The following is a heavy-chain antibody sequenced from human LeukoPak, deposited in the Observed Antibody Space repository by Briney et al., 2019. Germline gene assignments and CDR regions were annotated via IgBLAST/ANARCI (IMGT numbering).Heavy chain of an antibody. Sequence: SETLSLTCVVSGYSTSSDYYWGWIRQPPGKGLEWFGSAYHTGSTYYNPSLKSRVTISVDTSNNQFSLKLSSVTAADTAVYYCARGRAGYDSSGYPRRYYYYMDVWGKGTTVTVSS. J-gene: IGHJ6*03. V-gene: IGHV4-38-2*01. D-gene: IGHD3-22*01. CDR2: AYHTGST. CDR1: GYSTSSDYY. CDR3: ARGRAGYDSSGYPRRYYYYMDV.